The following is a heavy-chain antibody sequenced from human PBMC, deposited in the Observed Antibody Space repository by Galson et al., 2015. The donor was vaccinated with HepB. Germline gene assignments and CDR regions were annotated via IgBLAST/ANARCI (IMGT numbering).Heavy chain of an antibody. CDR3: ASRLVVSTGHDAFDI. CDR1: GGTFSSYA. Sequence: PVKVSCKASGGTFSSYAISWVRQAPGQGLEWMGGIIPIFGIANYAQKFQGRVTITADESTSTAYMELSSLRAEDTAVYYCASRLVVSTGHDAFDIWGQGTMVTASS. J-gene: IGHJ3*02. CDR2: IIPIFGIA. D-gene: IGHD3-22*01. V-gene: IGHV1-69*13.